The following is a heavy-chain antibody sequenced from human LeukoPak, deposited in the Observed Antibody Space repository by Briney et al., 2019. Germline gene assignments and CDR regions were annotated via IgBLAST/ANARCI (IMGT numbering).Heavy chain of an antibody. D-gene: IGHD3-10*01. CDR1: GCTFSGSD. J-gene: IGHJ6*02. CDR2: IRSIANSYAT. Sequence: GGSLRLSCAASGCTFSGSDMHWVRQASGKGLEWVGRIRSIANSYATAYDESVKGRFSISRDDSKNTAYLQMNSLKTEDTAVYYCTRLTMATDYSGMDVWGQGTTVTVSS. CDR3: TRLTMATDYSGMDV. V-gene: IGHV3-73*01.